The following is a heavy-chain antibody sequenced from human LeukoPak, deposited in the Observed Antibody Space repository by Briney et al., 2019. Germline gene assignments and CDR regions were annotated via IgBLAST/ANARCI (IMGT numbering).Heavy chain of an antibody. CDR2: IGSSGGST. Sequence: GGSLRLSCAASGFNFITAAMTWVRQAPGKGLEWVSLIGSSGGSTYYADSVKGRFTISRDNSKNTLYLQMNSLRAEDTAVYYCAREGNYYDMDVWGQGTTVTVSS. CDR1: GFNFITAA. V-gene: IGHV3-23*01. CDR3: AREGNYYDMDV. J-gene: IGHJ6*02.